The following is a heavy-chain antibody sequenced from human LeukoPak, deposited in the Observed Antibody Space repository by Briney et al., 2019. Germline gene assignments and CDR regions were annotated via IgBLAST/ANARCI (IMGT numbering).Heavy chain of an antibody. Sequence: SVKVSCKASGYTFTSYGISWVRQAPGQGLEWMGGIIPIFGTANYAQKFQGRVTITADESTSTVYMELSSLRSEDTAVYYCAGAYDFWSGPFDYWGQGTLVTVSS. J-gene: IGHJ4*02. CDR3: AGAYDFWSGPFDY. V-gene: IGHV1-69*13. CDR1: GYTFTSYG. D-gene: IGHD3-3*01. CDR2: IIPIFGTA.